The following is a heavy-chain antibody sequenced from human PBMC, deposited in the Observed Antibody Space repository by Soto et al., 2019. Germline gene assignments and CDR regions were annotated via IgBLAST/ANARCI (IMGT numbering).Heavy chain of an antibody. Sequence: GGSLRLSCAASGFTFSSYGMHWVRQAPGKGLEWVAVIWYDGSNKYYADSVKGRFTISRDNSKNTLYLQMNSLRGEDTAVYYCARSYYYDSSGYYRSFFQHWGQGTLVTVSS. J-gene: IGHJ1*01. CDR2: IWYDGSNK. CDR3: ARSYYYDSSGYYRSFFQH. CDR1: GFTFSSYG. D-gene: IGHD3-22*01. V-gene: IGHV3-33*01.